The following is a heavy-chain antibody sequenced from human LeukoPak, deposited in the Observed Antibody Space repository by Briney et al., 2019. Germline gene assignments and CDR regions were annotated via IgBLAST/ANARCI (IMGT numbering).Heavy chain of an antibody. CDR2: INPSGGST. J-gene: IGHJ6*04. CDR1: GYTFTSYY. D-gene: IGHD2-2*01. V-gene: IGHV1-46*01. Sequence: ASVKVSCKASGYTFTSYYMHWVRQAPGQGLEWMGIINPSGGSTSYAQKFQGRVTINRDTSTSTVYMEMSSLKSEDTAVYYCARGRHMPPAMDVWGKGTTVTVSS. CDR3: ARGRHMPPAMDV.